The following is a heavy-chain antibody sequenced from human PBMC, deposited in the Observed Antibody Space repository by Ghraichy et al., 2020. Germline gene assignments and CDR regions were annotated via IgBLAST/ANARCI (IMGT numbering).Heavy chain of an antibody. CDR3: AKKKVGSSTFGWSDFDF. J-gene: IGHJ4*02. CDR1: GFTFNNYA. V-gene: IGHV3-23*01. D-gene: IGHD1-26*01. Sequence: GGSLRLSCAASGFTFNNYAMSWVRQAPGKGLEWVAGISGNGHSTHYADSVKGRFTISRDNARNTLSLQMNSLKAEDTAIYYCAKKKVGSSTFGWSDFDFWGQGSLVTVSS. CDR2: ISGNGHST.